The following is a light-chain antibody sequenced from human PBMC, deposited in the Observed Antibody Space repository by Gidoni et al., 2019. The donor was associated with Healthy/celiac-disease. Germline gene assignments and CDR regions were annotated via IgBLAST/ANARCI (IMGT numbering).Light chain of an antibody. Sequence: EIVLTQSPATLSLYPGERATLSCRASQSVSSYLAWYQKKPGLAPRLLISDASNRATGIPARFSGSGYGTDLTLTISSLEPEDFAVYYCQQRSNWPPKSTFGQGTRLEIK. J-gene: IGKJ5*01. V-gene: IGKV3-11*01. CDR1: QSVSSY. CDR3: QQRSNWPPKST. CDR2: DAS.